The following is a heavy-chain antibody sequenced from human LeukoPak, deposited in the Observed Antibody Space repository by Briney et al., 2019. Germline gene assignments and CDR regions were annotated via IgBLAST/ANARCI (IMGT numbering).Heavy chain of an antibody. CDR3: AKGPHYDSSGYYED. D-gene: IGHD3-22*01. CDR2: ISGSGGST. Sequence: PGRSLRLSCAASGFTFSSYAMSWVRQAPGKGLEWVSAISGSGGSTYYADSVKGRFTISRDNSKNTLYLQMNSLRAEDTAVYYCAKGPHYDSSGYYEDWGQGTLVTVSS. CDR1: GFTFSSYA. V-gene: IGHV3-23*01. J-gene: IGHJ4*02.